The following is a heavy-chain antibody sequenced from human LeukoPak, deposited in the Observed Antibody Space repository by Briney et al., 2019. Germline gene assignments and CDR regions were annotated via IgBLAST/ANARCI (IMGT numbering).Heavy chain of an antibody. Sequence: SETLSLTCRVSGGSIRSNYWNWIRQPPGKGLEWIGYIYHSGSTNYNPSLKSRVTISVDTSKNQFSLKLNSVTAADTAVYFCAIAVRKNYYYYYMDVWGKGTTVTVSS. CDR2: IYHSGST. V-gene: IGHV4-59*01. CDR1: GGSIRSNY. CDR3: AIAVRKNYYYYYMDV. J-gene: IGHJ6*03.